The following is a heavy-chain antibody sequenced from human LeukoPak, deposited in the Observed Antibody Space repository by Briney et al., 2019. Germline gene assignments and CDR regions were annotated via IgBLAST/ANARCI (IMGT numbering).Heavy chain of an antibody. J-gene: IGHJ4*02. CDR2: INHSGST. CDR1: GGSFSGYY. D-gene: IGHD3-22*01. V-gene: IGHV4-34*01. Sequence: SETLSLTCAVYGGSFSGYYWSWIRQPPGKGLEWIGEINHSGSTNYNPSLKSRVTISVDTSKNQFSLKLSSVTAADTAVYYCARVGDSSGYGDFDYWGQGTLVTVSS. CDR3: ARVGDSSGYGDFDY.